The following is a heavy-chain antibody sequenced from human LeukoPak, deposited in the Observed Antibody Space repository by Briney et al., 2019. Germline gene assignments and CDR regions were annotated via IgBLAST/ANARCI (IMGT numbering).Heavy chain of an antibody. D-gene: IGHD5-24*01. Sequence: PGGSLRLSCEASGFTLNNYVMSWVRQAPGKGLEWVSVISGSGESTYYADSVKGRFTISRDSSKNTLYLQMNSVRAEDTAVHYCAKVRSRDGYNFFDYWGQGTLVTVSS. CDR2: ISGSGEST. CDR1: GFTLNNYV. CDR3: AKVRSRDGYNFFDY. V-gene: IGHV3-23*01. J-gene: IGHJ4*02.